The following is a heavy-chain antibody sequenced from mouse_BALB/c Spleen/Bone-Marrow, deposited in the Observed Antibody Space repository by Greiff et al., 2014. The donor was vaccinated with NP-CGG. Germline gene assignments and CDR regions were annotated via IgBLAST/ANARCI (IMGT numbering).Heavy chain of an antibody. CDR1: GYTFTSYY. J-gene: IGHJ3*01. Sequence: VQLQQSGAELVKPGASVKLSCKASGYTFTSYYMYWVKQRPGQGLEWIGGINPSNGGTNFNEKFKSKAALTVDKSSSTAYMQLSNLKSEDSAVYYCTRRGDYNKRVVFAYWGQGTLLTVSA. CDR3: TRRGDYNKRVVFAY. CDR2: INPSNGGT. D-gene: IGHD2-4*01. V-gene: IGHV1S81*02.